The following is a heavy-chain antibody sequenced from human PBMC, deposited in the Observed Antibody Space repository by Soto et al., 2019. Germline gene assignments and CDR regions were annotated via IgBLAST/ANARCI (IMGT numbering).Heavy chain of an antibody. Sequence: GESLKLSCKGSGYSFTSYWIGWVRQMPGKGLEWMGRIDPSDSYTNYSPSFQGHVTISADKSISTAYLQWSSLKASDTAMYYCARHLYDSSGRGAFDIWGQGTMVTV. J-gene: IGHJ3*02. CDR2: IDPSDSYT. V-gene: IGHV5-10-1*01. D-gene: IGHD3-22*01. CDR1: GYSFTSYW. CDR3: ARHLYDSSGRGAFDI.